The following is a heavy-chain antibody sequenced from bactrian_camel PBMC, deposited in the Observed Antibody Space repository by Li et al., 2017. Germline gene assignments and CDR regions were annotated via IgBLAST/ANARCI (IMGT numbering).Heavy chain of an antibody. D-gene: IGHD3*01. CDR3: SADPLHMTNIHPASVIPLFDY. V-gene: IGHV3S1*01. CDR1: GDTSISVC. CDR2: IAADGTT. J-gene: IGHJ4*01. Sequence: VQLVESGGGSVQAGGSLRLSCSVYGDTSISVCMAWFREAPGKEREGVAAIAADGTTAYAGGVRPRFTISKDNAKNTLFLQMTSLKPEDSAMYYCSADPLHMTNIHPASVIPLFDYRGQGTQVTVS.